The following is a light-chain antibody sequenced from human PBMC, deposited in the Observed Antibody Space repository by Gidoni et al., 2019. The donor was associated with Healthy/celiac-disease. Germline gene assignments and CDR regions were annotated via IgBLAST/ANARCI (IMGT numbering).Light chain of an antibody. CDR2: DAS. V-gene: IGKV3-11*01. J-gene: IGKJ1*01. CDR3: QQRSNWRGT. Sequence: EIVLTQSPATLSLSPGERATLSCRASQSVSSYLAWYQQKPGQAPRLRIYDASNRATGIPARFSGSGSGTDFTLTISSLEPEDFAVYYCQQRSNWRGTFGQXTKVEIK. CDR1: QSVSSY.